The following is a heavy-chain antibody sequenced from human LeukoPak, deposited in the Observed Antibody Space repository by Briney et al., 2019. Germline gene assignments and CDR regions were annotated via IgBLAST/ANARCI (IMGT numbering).Heavy chain of an antibody. D-gene: IGHD3-10*01. V-gene: IGHV3-11*04. Sequence: GGSLRLSCAAYGFTFSDYYMSWIRQDQGKGLEWVSYISSSGSTIYYAVSVKGRITISRDNAKNSLYLQMNSLRAEDTAVYYCARDHHHRSMVRGVSSDYWGQGTLVTVSS. CDR1: GFTFSDYY. CDR2: ISSSGSTI. CDR3: ARDHHHRSMVRGVSSDY. J-gene: IGHJ4*02.